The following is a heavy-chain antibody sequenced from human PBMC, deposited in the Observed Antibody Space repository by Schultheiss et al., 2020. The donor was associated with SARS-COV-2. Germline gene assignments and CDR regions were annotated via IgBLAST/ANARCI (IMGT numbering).Heavy chain of an antibody. CDR1: GGSISSYY. V-gene: IGHV4-59*05. CDR2: IYYSGST. J-gene: IGHJ4*02. D-gene: IGHD3-10*01. Sequence: SETLSLTCTVSGGSISSYYWSWIRQPPGKGLEWIGSIYYSGSTYYNPSLKSRVTISVDTSKNQFSLKLSSVTAADTAVYYCARDFYYYGSGSPPDYWGQGTLVTVAS. CDR3: ARDFYYYGSGSPPDY.